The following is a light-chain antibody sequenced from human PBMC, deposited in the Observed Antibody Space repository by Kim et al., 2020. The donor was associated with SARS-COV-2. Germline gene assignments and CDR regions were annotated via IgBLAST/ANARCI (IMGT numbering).Light chain of an antibody. CDR1: QSVGSY. CDR2: DAS. V-gene: IGKV3-11*01. Sequence: LSLSQGERATLPCRTSQSVGSYLAWYQQKPGQAPRLLIYDASNRATGIPARCSGSGSGTDFTLTISSLEPEDFAVYYCQQRSNWPTFGQGTKLEI. J-gene: IGKJ2*01. CDR3: QQRSNWPT.